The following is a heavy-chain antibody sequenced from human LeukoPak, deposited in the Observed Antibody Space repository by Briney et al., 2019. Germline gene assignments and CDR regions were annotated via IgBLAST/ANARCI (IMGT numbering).Heavy chain of an antibody. V-gene: IGHV1-2*02. J-gene: IGHJ4*02. Sequence: GASVKVSCKASGYTFTGYYMHWVRQAPGQGLEWMGWINPNSGGTNYAQKFQGRVTMTRDTSISTAYMELSRLRSDGTAVYYCAAIQQYYDSSGYYRFWGQGTLVTVSS. CDR3: AAIQQYYDSSGYYRF. CDR2: INPNSGGT. CDR1: GYTFTGYY. D-gene: IGHD3-22*01.